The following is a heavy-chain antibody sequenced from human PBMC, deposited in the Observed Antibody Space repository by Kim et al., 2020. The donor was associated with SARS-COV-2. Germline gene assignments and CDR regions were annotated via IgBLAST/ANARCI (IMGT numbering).Heavy chain of an antibody. Sequence: GGSLRLSCAASGFSFGDSAMHWVRQASGKGLEWVCRISSKANSYATTYAASVQGRITISSADSKKAAYLHMHSLKTEDTAVYYSPRVPGTTFVYW. CDR1: GFSFGDSA. V-gene: IGHV3-73*01. J-gene: IGHJ4*01. CDR3: PRVPGTTFVY. D-gene: IGHD1-26*01. CDR2: ISSKANSYAT.